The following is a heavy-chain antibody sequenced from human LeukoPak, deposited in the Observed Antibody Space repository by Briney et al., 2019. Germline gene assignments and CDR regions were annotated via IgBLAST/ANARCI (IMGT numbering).Heavy chain of an antibody. CDR3: TRNRQLERLELPDGDWFDP. CDR2: INTGNGNT. CDR1: GYTFTSYA. D-gene: IGHD1-1*01. Sequence: ASVKVSCKASGYTFTSYAMHWVRQAPGQRLEWMGWINTGNGNTKYSQKFQGRVTITRDTSASTAYMELSSLRSEDTAVYYCTRNRQLERLELPDGDWFDPWGQGTLVTVSS. J-gene: IGHJ5*02. V-gene: IGHV1-3*04.